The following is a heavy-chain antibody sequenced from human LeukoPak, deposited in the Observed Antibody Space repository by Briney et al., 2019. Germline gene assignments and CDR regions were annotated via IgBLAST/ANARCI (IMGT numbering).Heavy chain of an antibody. CDR3: ARAPPYYDSSGYFLHFDY. V-gene: IGHV1-69*13. D-gene: IGHD3-22*01. CDR1: GYTFTSYG. CDR2: IIPIFGTA. J-gene: IGHJ4*02. Sequence: ASVKVSCKASGYTFTSYGISWVRQAPGQGLEWMGGIIPIFGTANYAQKFQGRVTITADESTSTAYMELSSLRSEDTAVYYCARAPPYYDSSGYFLHFDYWGQGTLVTVSS.